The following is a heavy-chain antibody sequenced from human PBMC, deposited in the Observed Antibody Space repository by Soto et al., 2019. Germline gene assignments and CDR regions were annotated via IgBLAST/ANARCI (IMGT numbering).Heavy chain of an antibody. CDR1: GGSISSSSYY. CDR2: IYYSGST. Sequence: SETLSLTCTVSGGSISSSSYYWGWIRQPPGKGLEWIGSIYYSGSTYYNPSLKSRVTISVDTSKNQFSLKLSSVTAADTAVYYCARMEWSPPYYFDYWGQGTLVTVSS. D-gene: IGHD3-3*01. CDR3: ARMEWSPPYYFDY. V-gene: IGHV4-39*01. J-gene: IGHJ4*02.